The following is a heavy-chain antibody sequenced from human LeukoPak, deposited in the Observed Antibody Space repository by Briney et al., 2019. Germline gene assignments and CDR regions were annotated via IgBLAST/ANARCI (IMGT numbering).Heavy chain of an antibody. Sequence: SETLSLTCAVYGGSFSGYYWSWIRQPPGKGLEWIGEINHSGSTNYNPSLKSRVTISVDTSKNQFSLKLSSVTAADTAVYYCARDWTTLGGGGFDYWGQGTLVTVSS. J-gene: IGHJ4*02. CDR1: GGSFSGYY. V-gene: IGHV4-34*01. CDR2: INHSGST. D-gene: IGHD1-1*01. CDR3: ARDWTTLGGGGFDY.